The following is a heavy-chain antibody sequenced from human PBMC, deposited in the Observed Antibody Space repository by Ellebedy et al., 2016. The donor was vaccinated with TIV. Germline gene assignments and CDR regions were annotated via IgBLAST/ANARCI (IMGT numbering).Heavy chain of an antibody. D-gene: IGHD3-10*01. V-gene: IGHV3-30-3*01. CDR2: ISYDGSNK. Sequence: PGGSLRLSCAASGFTFSSYAMHWVRQAPGKGLEWVAVISYDGSNKYYADSVKGRFTISRDNSKNTLHLQMNSLRAEDTAGYYCARDVGIDITMVRGVIYWYFDLWGRGTLVTVSS. CDR1: GFTFSSYA. CDR3: ARDVGIDITMVRGVIYWYFDL. J-gene: IGHJ2*01.